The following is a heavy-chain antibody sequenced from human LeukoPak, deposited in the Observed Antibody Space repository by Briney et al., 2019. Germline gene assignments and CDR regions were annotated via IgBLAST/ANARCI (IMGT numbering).Heavy chain of an antibody. J-gene: IGHJ3*02. D-gene: IGHD2-21*01. CDR2: IKQDGSEK. Sequence: GGSLRLSCAASGFTFSSYWMSWVRQAPGKGLEWVANIKQDGSEKYYVDSVKGRFTISRDNSKNTLYLQMNSLRAEDTAVYYCARASMVIHSDAFDIWGQGTMVTVSS. CDR1: GFTFSSYW. CDR3: ARASMVIHSDAFDI. V-gene: IGHV3-7*04.